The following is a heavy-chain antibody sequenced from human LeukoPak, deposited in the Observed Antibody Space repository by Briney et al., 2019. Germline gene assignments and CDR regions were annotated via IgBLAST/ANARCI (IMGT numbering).Heavy chain of an antibody. CDR3: ARSDFTIFGVVIIQDEGYFDY. J-gene: IGHJ4*02. CDR2: IIPILGIA. V-gene: IGHV1-69*04. Sequence: WASVKVSCKASGGTFSSYAISWVRQAPGQGLEWMGRIIPILGIANYAQKFQGRVTITADKSTSTAYMELSSLRSEDTAVYYCARSDFTIFGVVIIQDEGYFDYWGQGTLVTVSS. D-gene: IGHD3-3*01. CDR1: GGTFSSYA.